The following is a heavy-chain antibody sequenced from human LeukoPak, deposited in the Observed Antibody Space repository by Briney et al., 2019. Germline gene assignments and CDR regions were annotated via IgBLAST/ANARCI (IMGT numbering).Heavy chain of an antibody. D-gene: IGHD3-22*01. CDR3: ARAPYYYDSGGQLDY. CDR2: IYYSGST. CDR1: GGSISSSSYY. V-gene: IGHV4-39*07. J-gene: IGHJ4*02. Sequence: SETLSRTCTVSGGSISSSSYYWGWIRQPPGKGLEWIGSIYYSGSTNYNPSLKSRVTISVDTSKNQFSLKLSSVTAADTAVYYCARAPYYYDSGGQLDYWGQGTLVTVSS.